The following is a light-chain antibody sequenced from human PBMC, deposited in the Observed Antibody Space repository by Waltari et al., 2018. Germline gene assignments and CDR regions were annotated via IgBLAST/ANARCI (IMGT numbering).Light chain of an antibody. Sequence: QSALTQPPSASGSPGQSVTSPCTGTSRDVGGYNYVSWYQQHPGNAPKLMIYEVSKRPSGVPDRFSGSKSGNTASLTVSGLQAEDEADYYCTSYASSNSVVFGGGTKLTVL. J-gene: IGLJ2*01. V-gene: IGLV2-8*01. CDR2: EVS. CDR3: TSYASSNSVV. CDR1: SRDVGGYNY.